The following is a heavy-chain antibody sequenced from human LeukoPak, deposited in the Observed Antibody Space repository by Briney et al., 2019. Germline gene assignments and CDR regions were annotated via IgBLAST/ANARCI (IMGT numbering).Heavy chain of an antibody. Sequence: GGSLRLSCSASGFTFSSYAMHWVRQAPGKGLEWVSYISSSGSTIYYADSVKGRFSISRDNAKNSLYLQMNSLRAEDTAVYYCARGGYYDSSGYTGYFDYWGQGTLVTVSS. D-gene: IGHD3-22*01. J-gene: IGHJ4*02. CDR2: ISSSGSTI. CDR3: ARGGYYDSSGYTGYFDY. V-gene: IGHV3-48*03. CDR1: GFTFSSYA.